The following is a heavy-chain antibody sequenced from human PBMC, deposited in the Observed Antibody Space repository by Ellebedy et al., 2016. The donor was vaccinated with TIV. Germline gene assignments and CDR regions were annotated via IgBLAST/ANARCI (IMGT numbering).Heavy chain of an antibody. CDR3: VTYNRREFEY. J-gene: IGHJ4*02. CDR2: IIGSGGST. D-gene: IGHD1-1*01. V-gene: IGHV3-23*01. Sequence: GGSLRLXXAASGFTFNNYAMTWVRQAPGKGLEWVSLIIGSGGSTFYADSVKGRFTISRDNSKNTLYLQMNSLRAEDTAVYYCVTYNRREFEYWGQGTLVTVSS. CDR1: GFTFNNYA.